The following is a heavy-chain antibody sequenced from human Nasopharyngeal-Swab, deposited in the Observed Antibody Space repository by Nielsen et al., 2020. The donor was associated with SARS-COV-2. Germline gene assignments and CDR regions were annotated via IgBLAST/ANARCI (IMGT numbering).Heavy chain of an antibody. CDR1: GFTFSSYG. Sequence: GESLKISCAASGFTFSSYGMHWVRQAPGKGLEWVAVISYDGSNKYYADSVKGRFTISRDNSKNTLYLQMNSLRAEDTAVYYCAKDRIVVAGISDWGQGTLVTVSS. V-gene: IGHV3-30*18. CDR2: ISYDGSNK. CDR3: AKDRIVVAGISD. D-gene: IGHD2-21*01. J-gene: IGHJ4*02.